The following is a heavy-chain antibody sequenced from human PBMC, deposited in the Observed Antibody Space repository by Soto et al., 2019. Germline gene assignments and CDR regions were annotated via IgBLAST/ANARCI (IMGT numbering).Heavy chain of an antibody. Sequence: GGSLRLSCAASGFTFSSYSMNWVRQAPGKGLEWVSSISSSSSYIYYADSVKGRFTISRDNAKNSLYLQMNSLRAEDTAVYYCARERPYSGYDSYYYYGMDVWGQGTTVTVSS. CDR3: ARERPYSGYDSYYYYGMDV. J-gene: IGHJ6*02. CDR1: GFTFSSYS. D-gene: IGHD5-12*01. V-gene: IGHV3-21*01. CDR2: ISSSSSYI.